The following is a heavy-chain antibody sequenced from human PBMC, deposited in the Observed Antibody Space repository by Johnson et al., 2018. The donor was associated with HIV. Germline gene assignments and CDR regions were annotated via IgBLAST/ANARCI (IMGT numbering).Heavy chain of an antibody. CDR3: ARVGVSGYDLAAFDI. CDR1: GFTFSDYY. V-gene: IGHV3-11*06. D-gene: IGHD5-12*01. CDR2: ISSGCST. Sequence: QEQLVESGGGLVQPGGSLRLSCAASGFTFSDYYMSWIRQAPGKGLEWVSYISSGCSTYYADSVKGRFTISRDSSKNTLYLQMNSLRAEDTTVYYCARVGVSGYDLAAFDIWGQGTMVTVSS. J-gene: IGHJ3*02.